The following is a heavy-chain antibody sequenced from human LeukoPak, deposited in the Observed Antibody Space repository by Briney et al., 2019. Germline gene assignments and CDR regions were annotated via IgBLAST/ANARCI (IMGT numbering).Heavy chain of an antibody. CDR2: INPNDGST. D-gene: IGHD6-13*01. V-gene: IGHV1-46*01. CDR1: GYTFTNYW. CDR3: ARAPRNSSTMLDY. Sequence: GASVKVSCKASGYTFTNYWIQWVRQAPGQGLEWVALINPNDGSTTYAHKFQGRVTMTRDTSTSTVYMDLSSLTSEDTAVYYRARAPRNSSTMLDYWGQGTLVTVSS. J-gene: IGHJ4*02.